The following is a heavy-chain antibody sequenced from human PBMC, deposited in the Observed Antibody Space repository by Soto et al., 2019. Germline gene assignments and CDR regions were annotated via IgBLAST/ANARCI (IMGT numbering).Heavy chain of an antibody. CDR2: ISAYNGNT. Sequence: ASVKVSCKASGYTFTSYGIIWVRQAPGQGLEWMGWISAYNGNTNYAQKLQGRVTMTTDTSTSTAYMELRSLRSDDTAVYYCARRYCSSTSCLYYYGMDVWGQGTTVTVSS. V-gene: IGHV1-18*01. CDR1: GYTFTSYG. J-gene: IGHJ6*02. CDR3: ARRYCSSTSCLYYYGMDV. D-gene: IGHD2-2*01.